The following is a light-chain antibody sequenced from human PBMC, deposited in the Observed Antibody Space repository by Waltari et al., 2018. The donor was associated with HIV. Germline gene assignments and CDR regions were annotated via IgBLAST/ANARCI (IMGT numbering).Light chain of an antibody. V-gene: IGLV2-14*01. CDR1: SSDVGGYNY. Sequence: QSALTQPASVSGSPGQSITISCTGTSSDVGGYNYVSWYQQPPGKAPKLMIYEVSNRPSGVSNRFSGSKSGNTASLTISGLQAEDEADYYCSSYTGSSSVVVGGGTKLTVL. CDR2: EVS. CDR3: SSYTGSSSVV. J-gene: IGLJ2*01.